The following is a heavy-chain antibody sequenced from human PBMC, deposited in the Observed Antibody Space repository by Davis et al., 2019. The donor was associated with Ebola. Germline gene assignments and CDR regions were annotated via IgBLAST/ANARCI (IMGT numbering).Heavy chain of an antibody. CDR1: GFTFSGRA. V-gene: IGHV3-23*05. D-gene: IGHD2-8*01. CDR2: IDISGDNT. CDR3: AEGGTNNFLGAN. Sequence: GESLKISCAVSGFTFSGRAMCWVRQAPGKGLEWVSSIDISGDNTFYADSVKGRFTISRDNFRNTVYLQMTNLRAEDTAVFYCAEGGTNNFLGANWGQGTLVTVSS. J-gene: IGHJ4*02.